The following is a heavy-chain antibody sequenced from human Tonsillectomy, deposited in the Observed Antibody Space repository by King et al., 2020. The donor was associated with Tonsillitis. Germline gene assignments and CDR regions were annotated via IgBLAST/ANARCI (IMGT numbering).Heavy chain of an antibody. Sequence: VQLPQSGPGLVRPSQTLSLTCAISGDSVFNNDAAWNWVRQSPSRGLEWLGRTFYGSKWNYDYALSVRSRITINADTSKNQFSLQLNSVTPDDTATYYCSRQFNQGFDVWGQGTTVTVS. CDR2: TFYGSKWNY. J-gene: IGHJ3*01. D-gene: IGHD5-24*01. CDR3: SRQFNQGFDV. CDR1: GDSVFNNDAA. V-gene: IGHV6-1*01.